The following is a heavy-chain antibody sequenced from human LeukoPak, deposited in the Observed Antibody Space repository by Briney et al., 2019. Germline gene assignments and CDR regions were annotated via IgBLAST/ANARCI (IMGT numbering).Heavy chain of an antibody. CDR3: ARGNSGSSYVEYYYGMDV. V-gene: IGHV3-53*01. Sequence: GGSLRLSCAASGFIVSSNYMSWVRQAPGTGLEWVAVIYSGGRTYYADSVKGRFTISRDNSKNTLYLQMNSLRAEDTAVYYCARGNSGSSYVEYYYGMDVWGQGTTVTVSS. D-gene: IGHD1-26*01. CDR2: IYSGGRT. CDR1: GFIVSSNY. J-gene: IGHJ6*02.